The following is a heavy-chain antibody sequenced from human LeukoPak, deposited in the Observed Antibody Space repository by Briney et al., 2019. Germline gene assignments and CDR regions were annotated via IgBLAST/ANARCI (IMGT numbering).Heavy chain of an antibody. J-gene: IGHJ6*03. CDR2: IYGGGST. D-gene: IGHD6-13*01. V-gene: IGHV3-66*01. CDR1: GFTVSSNY. Sequence: GGSLRLSCAASGFTVSSNYMSWVRQAPGKGLEWVSVIYGGGSTYYADSVKGRFTISRDNAKNSLYLQMNSLRAEDTAVYYCARLRAAADYYYMDVWGKGTTVTVSS. CDR3: ARLRAAADYYYMDV.